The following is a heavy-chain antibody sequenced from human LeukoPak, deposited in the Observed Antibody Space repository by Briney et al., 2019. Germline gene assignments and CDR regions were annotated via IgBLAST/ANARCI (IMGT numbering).Heavy chain of an antibody. CDR1: GFTFSSYG. J-gene: IGHJ4*02. CDR2: ISYDGSNK. D-gene: IGHD6-19*01. CDR3: ARAQWPDY. V-gene: IGHV3-30*03. Sequence: HPGGSLRLSCAASGFTFSSYGMHWVRQAPGKGPEWVAVISYDGSNKYYADSVKGRFTISRDNSKNTLYLQMNSLRAEDTAVYYCARAQWPDYWGQGTLVTVSS.